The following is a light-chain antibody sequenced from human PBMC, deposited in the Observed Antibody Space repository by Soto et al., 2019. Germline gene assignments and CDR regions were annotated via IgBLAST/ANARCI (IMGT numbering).Light chain of an antibody. V-gene: IGKV3-11*01. CDR2: DAS. Sequence: EVVLTQSPATLSLSPGERATLSCRASQSIGAYLTWYQQKPGQSPRLLIYDASNRATGIPARFGGSGSGTDFTLTISSLEPEDFAVYFCQQRTNWRATFGQGTRLEIK. CDR3: QQRTNWRAT. J-gene: IGKJ5*01. CDR1: QSIGAY.